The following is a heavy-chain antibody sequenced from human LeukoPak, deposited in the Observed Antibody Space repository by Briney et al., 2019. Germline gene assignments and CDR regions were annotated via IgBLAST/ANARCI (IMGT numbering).Heavy chain of an antibody. V-gene: IGHV4-39*07. D-gene: IGHD6-13*01. CDR1: GGSISSSSYY. CDR2: IYYSGST. Sequence: SETLSLTCTVSGGSISSSSYYWGWIRQPPGKGLEWIGSIYYSGSTYYNPSLKSRVTISVDTSKNQFSLKLSSVTAADTAVYYCARESSWYYFDYWGQGTLVTVSS. J-gene: IGHJ4*02. CDR3: ARESSWYYFDY.